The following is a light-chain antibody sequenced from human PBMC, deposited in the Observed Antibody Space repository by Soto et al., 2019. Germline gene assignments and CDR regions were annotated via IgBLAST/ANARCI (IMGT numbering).Light chain of an antibody. V-gene: IGLV2-14*03. Sequence: QSALTQPASVSGSPGQSITISCTGTSSDVGGYNFVSWYQHHPGKAPKLIIYDVSNRPSGVSNRFSGSKSGNTASLTISGLQAEDGADYYCSSYTPSSTPFVFGTGTKLTVL. CDR3: SSYTPSSTPFV. CDR1: SSDVGGYNF. CDR2: DVS. J-gene: IGLJ1*01.